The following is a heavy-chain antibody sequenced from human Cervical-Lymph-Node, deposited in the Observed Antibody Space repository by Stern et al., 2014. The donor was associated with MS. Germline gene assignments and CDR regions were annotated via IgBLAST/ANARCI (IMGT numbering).Heavy chain of an antibody. J-gene: IGHJ4*02. CDR1: GGSISNDGYY. V-gene: IGHV4-31*03. D-gene: IGHD4-23*01. CDR3: AREIHYGGTSGLGY. Sequence: VQLVESGPGLVKPSQTLSLTCTVSGGSISNDGYYWTWIRHHPGLGLEXIGYIYYGGITYYNPSLKSRASISVDTSNNQFSLSLNSVTAADAAVYYCAREIHYGGTSGLGYWGQGALVTVSS. CDR2: IYYGGIT.